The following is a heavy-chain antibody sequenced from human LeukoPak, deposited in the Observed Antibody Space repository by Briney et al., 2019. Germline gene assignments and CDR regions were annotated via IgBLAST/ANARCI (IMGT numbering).Heavy chain of an antibody. D-gene: IGHD3-22*01. V-gene: IGHV3-30-3*01. CDR1: GGTFSSYA. CDR3: ARGTPTSITMSAY. CDR2: ISYDGSNK. J-gene: IGHJ4*02. Sequence: SCKASGGTFSSYAISWVRQAPGKGLEWVAVISYDGSNKYYADSVKGRFTISRDNSKNTLYLQMNSLRAEDTAVYYCARGTPTSITMSAYWGQGTLVTVSS.